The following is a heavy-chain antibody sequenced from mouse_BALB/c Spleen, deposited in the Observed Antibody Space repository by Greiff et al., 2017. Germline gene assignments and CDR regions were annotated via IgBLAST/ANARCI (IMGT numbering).Heavy chain of an antibody. J-gene: IGHJ2*01. CDR3: ARGGDGSSYDYFDY. CDR1: GFTFSSYG. CDR2: ISSGGSYT. V-gene: IGHV5-6*01. D-gene: IGHD1-1*01. Sequence: EVQGVESGGDLVKPGGSLKLSCAASGFTFSSYGMSWVRQTPDKRLEWVATISSGGSYTYYPDSVKGRFTISRDNAKNTLYLQMSSLKSEDTAMYYCARGGDGSSYDYFDYWGQGTTLTVSS.